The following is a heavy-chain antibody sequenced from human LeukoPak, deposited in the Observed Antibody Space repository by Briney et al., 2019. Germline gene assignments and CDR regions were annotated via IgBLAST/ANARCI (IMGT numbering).Heavy chain of an antibody. CDR3: ARRASSGYYNYFDY. J-gene: IGHJ4*02. V-gene: IGHV4-4*02. D-gene: IGHD3-3*01. CDR1: GGSISSSNW. Sequence: SGTLSLTCAVSGGSISSSNWWSWVRQPPGKGLEWIGEIYHSGSTNYNPSLKSRVTISVNKSKNQFSLKLSSVTAADTAVYYCARRASSGYYNYFDYWGQGTLVTVSS. CDR2: IYHSGST.